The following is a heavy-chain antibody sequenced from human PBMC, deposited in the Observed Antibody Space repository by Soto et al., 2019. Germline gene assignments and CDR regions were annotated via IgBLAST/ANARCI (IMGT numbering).Heavy chain of an antibody. CDR1: GFTFSSYD. V-gene: IGHV3-13*01. CDR3: ARGSYHGDYYYYYGMDV. D-gene: IGHD4-17*01. CDR2: IGTAGDT. Sequence: GGSLRLSCAASGFTFSSYDMHWVRQATGKGLEWVSAIGTAGDTYYPGSVKGRFTISRENAKNSLYLQMNSLRAGDTAVYYCARGSYHGDYYYYYGMDVWGQGTTVTVSS. J-gene: IGHJ6*02.